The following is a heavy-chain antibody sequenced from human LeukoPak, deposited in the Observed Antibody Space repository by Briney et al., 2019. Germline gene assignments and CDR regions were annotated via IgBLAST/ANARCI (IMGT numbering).Heavy chain of an antibody. D-gene: IGHD2-2*02. CDR2: INPNSGGT. CDR1: GYTFTGYY. Sequence: ASVKVSCKASGYTFTGYYMHWVRQAPGQGLEWMGWINPNSGGTKYAQKFQDRVTMTRDTSISTAYMELGRLRSDDTAVYYCARGVDTDYFDYWGQGTLVTVSS. V-gene: IGHV1-2*02. J-gene: IGHJ4*02. CDR3: ARGVDTDYFDY.